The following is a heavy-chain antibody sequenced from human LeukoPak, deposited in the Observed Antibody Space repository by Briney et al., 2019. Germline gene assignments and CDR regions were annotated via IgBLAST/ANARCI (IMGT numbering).Heavy chain of an antibody. V-gene: IGHV3-21*01. D-gene: IGHD6-13*01. CDR2: INILSNYI. CDR1: GVTFSSYS. CDR3: ARDSHISRWYSEFDY. Sequence: GGSLRLSCAASGVTFSSYSMNWVRQAPGKGLEWVSSINILSNYIYYADSVKGRFTISRDNAKNSLYLQMNSLRAEDTAVYYCARDSHISRWYSEFDYWGQGTLVTVSS. J-gene: IGHJ4*02.